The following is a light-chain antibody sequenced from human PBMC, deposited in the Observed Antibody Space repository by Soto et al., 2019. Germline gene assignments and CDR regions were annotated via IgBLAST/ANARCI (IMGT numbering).Light chain of an antibody. CDR3: CSYAGSFYV. V-gene: IGLV2-11*01. CDR2: DVS. CDR1: SSDVGGYNY. J-gene: IGLJ1*01. Sequence: ALTQPRSVSGSPGQSVTISCTGTSSDVGGYNYVSWYQQHPGKAPKLMIYDVSKRPSGVPDRFSGSKSGNTASLTISGLQAEDEADYYCCSYAGSFYVFGTGTKVT.